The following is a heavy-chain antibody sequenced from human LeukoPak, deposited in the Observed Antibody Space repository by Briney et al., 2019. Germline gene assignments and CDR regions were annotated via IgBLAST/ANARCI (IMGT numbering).Heavy chain of an antibody. J-gene: IGHJ6*03. D-gene: IGHD5-24*01. CDR2: IIPIFGTA. CDR1: GGTFSSYA. V-gene: IGHV1-69*05. Sequence: SVKVSCKASGGTFSSYAISWVRQAPGQGLEWMGRIIPIFGTANYAQKFKGRVTITTDESTSTAYMELSSLRSEDTAVYYCARGQRWLQLPRYYYYMDVWGTGTTVTVSS. CDR3: ARGQRWLQLPRYYYYMDV.